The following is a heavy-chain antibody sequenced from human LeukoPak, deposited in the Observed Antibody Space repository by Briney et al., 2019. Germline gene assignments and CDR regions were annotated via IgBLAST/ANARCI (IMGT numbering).Heavy chain of an antibody. V-gene: IGHV3-43*02. D-gene: IGHD2-15*01. CDR2: INGDGNT. CDR1: GFNFGRNS. CDR3: AKDIGGGLLEY. Sequence: GGSLRLSCAASGFNFGRNSMHWARQVPGKGLEWLSLINGDGNTYYAASVNGRFTVSRDNSKNSLYLQVSSLRPEDTALYYCAKDIGGGLLEYWGQGTLVTVSS. J-gene: IGHJ4*02.